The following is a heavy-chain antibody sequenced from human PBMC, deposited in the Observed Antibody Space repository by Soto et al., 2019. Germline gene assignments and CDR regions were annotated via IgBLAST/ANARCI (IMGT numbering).Heavy chain of an antibody. Sequence: SETLSLTCTVSGDSVSKYYWNWIRQPAGKGLEWIGRIYTTGSPNYNPSLKSRVTMSVDTSKNQFSLKLNLSSVTAADKAVYYCARSPAYGDYANLDTWGKGTLVTVSS. CDR2: IYTTGSP. J-gene: IGHJ5*02. V-gene: IGHV4-4*07. CDR1: GDSVSKYY. CDR3: ARSPAYGDYANLDT. D-gene: IGHD4-17*01.